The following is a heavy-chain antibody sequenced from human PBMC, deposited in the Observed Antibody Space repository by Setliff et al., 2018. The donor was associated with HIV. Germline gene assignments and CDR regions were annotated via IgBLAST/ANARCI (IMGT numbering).Heavy chain of an antibody. D-gene: IGHD3-16*01. CDR3: ARAGGGGRWLHLSYWYFDL. CDR1: DDSFSTNY. J-gene: IGHJ2*01. CDR2: IYASGSA. V-gene: IGHV4-59*01. Sequence: PSETLSLTCNVSDDSFSTNYWSWVRQSPGKGLEWIGYIYASGSANYNPSLKSRVTISVDTSKNQFSLKLSSVTAADTAVYYCARAGGGGRWLHLSYWYFDLWGRGTLVTVSS.